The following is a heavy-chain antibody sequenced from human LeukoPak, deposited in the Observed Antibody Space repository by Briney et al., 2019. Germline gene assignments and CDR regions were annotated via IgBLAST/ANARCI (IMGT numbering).Heavy chain of an antibody. V-gene: IGHV1-2*02. CDR2: INPKSGGT. Sequence: ASVKVSCKASGYTFTDSYLHWVQQAPGQGLEWMGWINPKSGGTNYAQKFQGRVTLTRDTSISTAYMELSRLIYDETALYYCARGGATNYGLFYLEPWGQGTLVTVSS. D-gene: IGHD3-10*01. CDR1: GYTFTDSY. J-gene: IGHJ5*02. CDR3: ARGGATNYGLFYLEP.